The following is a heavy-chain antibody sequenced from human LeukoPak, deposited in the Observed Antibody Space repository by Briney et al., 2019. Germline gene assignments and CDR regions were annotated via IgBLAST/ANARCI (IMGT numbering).Heavy chain of an antibody. CDR1: GYTFTSYY. Sequence: ASVKVSCKASGYTFTSYYMHWVRQAPGQGLEWMGGFDPEDGETIYAQKFQGRVTMTEDTSTDTAYMELSSLRSEDTAVYYCATDYPDVPRDAFDIWGQGTMVAVSS. CDR3: ATDYPDVPRDAFDI. V-gene: IGHV1-24*01. J-gene: IGHJ3*02. D-gene: IGHD1-14*01. CDR2: FDPEDGET.